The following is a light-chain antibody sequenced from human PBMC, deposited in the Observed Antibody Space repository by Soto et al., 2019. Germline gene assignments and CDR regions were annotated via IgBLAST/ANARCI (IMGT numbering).Light chain of an antibody. CDR3: QQYNNWPAIT. CDR2: GAS. J-gene: IGKJ5*01. CDR1: QSVRSN. Sequence: EIVMTQSPATLSVSPGDRATLSCRASQSVRSNLAWYQQKPGQAPRLLIYGASTRATGIPARFSGSGSGTEFTLTISSLQSEDFAVYYCQQYNNWPAITFGQGTRLEI. V-gene: IGKV3D-15*01.